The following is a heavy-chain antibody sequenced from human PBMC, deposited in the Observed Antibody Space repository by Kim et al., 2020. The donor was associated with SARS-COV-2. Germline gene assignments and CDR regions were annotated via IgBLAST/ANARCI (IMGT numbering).Heavy chain of an antibody. J-gene: IGHJ4*02. CDR3: ARDIYSSTWYFDY. CDR2: ISHDGNKK. CDR1: GFLFSTYG. D-gene: IGHD2-2*01. Sequence: GGSLRLSCAASGFLFSTYGMHWVRQAPGKGLEWVALISHDGNKKYYADSVKGRFTVSRDNSKKTMYLQMNSLRAEDTAVYYCARDIYSSTWYFDYWGQGALVTVSS. V-gene: IGHV3-33*05.